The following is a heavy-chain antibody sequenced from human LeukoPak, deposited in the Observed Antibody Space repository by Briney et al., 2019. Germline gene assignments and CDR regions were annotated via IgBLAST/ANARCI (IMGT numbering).Heavy chain of an antibody. Sequence: GGSLRLSCAASGFTFSSYGMHWVRQAPGKGLEWVAFIRYDGSNKYYADSVKGRFTISRDNAKNSLYLQMNGLRAEDTAVYYCAKDLLGQWPTVFDYWGQGTLVTVSS. CDR1: GFTFSSYG. J-gene: IGHJ4*02. D-gene: IGHD6-19*01. CDR3: AKDLLGQWPTVFDY. CDR2: IRYDGSNK. V-gene: IGHV3-30*02.